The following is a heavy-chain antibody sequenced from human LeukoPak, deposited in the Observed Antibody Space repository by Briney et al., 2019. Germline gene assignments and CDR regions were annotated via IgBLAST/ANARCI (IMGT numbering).Heavy chain of an antibody. CDR1: GGSMSSYY. CDR2: VYTSGNT. J-gene: IGHJ3*02. V-gene: IGHV4-4*07. CDR3: ARGLSHSKDI. Sequence: SETLSLTCTVSGGSMSSYYWSWIRQPAGKGLEWIGRVYTSGNTNYNPSLKSRVTMSVDTSKNQFSMKLPSVTAAETAVYSCARGLSHSKDIWGQGTMVTVSS.